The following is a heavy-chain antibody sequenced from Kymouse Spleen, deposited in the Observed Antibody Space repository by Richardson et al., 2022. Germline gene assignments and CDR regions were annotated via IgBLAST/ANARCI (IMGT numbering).Heavy chain of an antibody. CDR2: INHSGST. CDR1: GGSFSGYY. CDR3: ARERGTGTFFDY. Sequence: QVQLQQWGAGLLKPSETLSLTCAVYGGSFSGYYWSWIRQPPGKGLEWIGEINHSGSTNYNPSLKSRVTISVDTSKNQFSLKLSSVTAADTAVYYCARERGTGTFFDYWGQGTLVTVSS. V-gene: IGHV4-34*01. J-gene: IGHJ4*02. D-gene: IGHD1-7*01.